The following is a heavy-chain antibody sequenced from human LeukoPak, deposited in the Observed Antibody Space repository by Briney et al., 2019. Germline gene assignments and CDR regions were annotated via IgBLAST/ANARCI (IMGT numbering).Heavy chain of an antibody. CDR2: IIPIIGTA. D-gene: IGHD2-2*01. CDR3: ARDHEEYQLVFGDAFDV. Sequence: GASVKVSCKASGGTFSSHAISWVRQAPGQGLEWMGGIIPIIGTANYAQNFQGRVTITADESTSTAYMELSSLRSEDTAMYYCARDHEEYQLVFGDAFDVWGQGTLVTVSS. V-gene: IGHV1-69*13. CDR1: GGTFSSHA. J-gene: IGHJ3*01.